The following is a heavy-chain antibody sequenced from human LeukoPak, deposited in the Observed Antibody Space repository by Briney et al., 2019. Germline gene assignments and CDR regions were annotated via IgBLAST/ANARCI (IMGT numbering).Heavy chain of an antibody. CDR3: ARLYQQSKWKYYYYYMDV. J-gene: IGHJ6*03. CDR1: GASFSTNY. Sequence: SETLSLTCSVSGASFSTNYWSWIRQPPGRGLEWLGYVFDSGSTNYNPSLKSRVTISADTSTKQFSLRLSSVTAADTAVYYCARLYQQSKWKYYYYYMDVWGKGTAVTVSS. V-gene: IGHV4-59*01. CDR2: VFDSGST. D-gene: IGHD1-1*01.